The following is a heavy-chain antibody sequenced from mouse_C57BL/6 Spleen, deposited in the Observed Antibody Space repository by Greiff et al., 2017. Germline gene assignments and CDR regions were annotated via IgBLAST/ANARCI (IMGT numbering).Heavy chain of an antibody. CDR1: GYTFTDYN. D-gene: IGHD4-1*01. Sequence: VQLQQSGPELVKPGASVKIPCKASGYTFTDYNMDWVKQSHGKSLEWIGDINPNNGGTNYNQKFKGKATLTVDKSSSTAYMELRSLTAEDTAVYYCARSGTGTDFDYWGQGTTLTVSS. CDR2: INPNNGGT. V-gene: IGHV1-18*01. CDR3: ARSGTGTDFDY. J-gene: IGHJ2*01.